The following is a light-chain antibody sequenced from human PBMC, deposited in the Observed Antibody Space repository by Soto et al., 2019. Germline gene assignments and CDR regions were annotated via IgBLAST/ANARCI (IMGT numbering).Light chain of an antibody. J-gene: IGKJ1*01. Sequence: DLQMTQSPSTLSASVGDRVTITCRASQSISVWLAWYQQKPGKPPKLLIYMASTLESGVPSRFSGSGSGTEFTLTISSLQPDDFATYYCQQYNVYWTFGQGTRVEIK. CDR2: MAS. CDR1: QSISVW. V-gene: IGKV1-5*03. CDR3: QQYNVYWT.